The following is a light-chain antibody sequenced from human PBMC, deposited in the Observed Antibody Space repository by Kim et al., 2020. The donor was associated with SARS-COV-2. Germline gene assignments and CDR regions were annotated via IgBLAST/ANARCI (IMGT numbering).Light chain of an antibody. CDR1: RVSSSY. V-gene: IGKV3-20*01. Sequence: SPGGGAGTPCGSASRVSSSYVAWTQHKPGQAPRLLIYGASSRATGIPDRFSGSGSGTDFTLTISRLEPEDFAVYYCHQYASSPWTFGQGTKVDIK. J-gene: IGKJ1*01. CDR3: HQYASSPWT. CDR2: GAS.